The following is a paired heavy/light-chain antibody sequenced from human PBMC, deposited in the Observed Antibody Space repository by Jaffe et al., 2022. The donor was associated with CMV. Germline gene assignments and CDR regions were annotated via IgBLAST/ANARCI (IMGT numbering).Light chain of an antibody. V-gene: IGKV1-6*01. Sequence: AIQMTQSPSSLSASVGDRVTITCRAGQDIRSALDWYQQKPGKAPKILISAASTLQNGVPSRFSGSGSGTDFTLAISSLQPEDFATYYCLQDYNYPLTFGPGTKVDIK. J-gene: IGKJ3*01. CDR2: AAS. CDR1: QDIRSA. CDR3: LQDYNYPLT.
Heavy chain of an antibody. CDR2: LFTSGST. CDR3: AVRVWNGEY. V-gene: IGHV4-4*07. J-gene: IGHJ4*02. Sequence: QVQLQESGPGLVKPSETLSLTCTVSGDSIRDYYWTWIRQPAGGGLEWIGRLFTSGSTIYNPSLTSRVTMSVDTSKNQFSLRLTSMTAADTAVYYCAVRVWNGEYWGQGTLVTVSS. CDR1: GDSIRDYY. D-gene: IGHD2-8*01.